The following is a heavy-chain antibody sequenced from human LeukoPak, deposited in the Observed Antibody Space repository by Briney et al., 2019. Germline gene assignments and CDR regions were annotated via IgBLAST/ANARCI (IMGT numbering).Heavy chain of an antibody. Sequence: GGSLRLFCAASGFIFTTYAMIWFRQAPGKGPVGVSSISGSGGRTYYADSLKGRFTISRDNSKNTLYLQMNSLRPEDTAVYYCAIGPPYGGYSDWGQGTLVTVSS. CDR1: GFIFTTYA. V-gene: IGHV3-23*01. J-gene: IGHJ4*02. D-gene: IGHD5-12*01. CDR2: ISGSGGRT. CDR3: AIGPPYGGYSD.